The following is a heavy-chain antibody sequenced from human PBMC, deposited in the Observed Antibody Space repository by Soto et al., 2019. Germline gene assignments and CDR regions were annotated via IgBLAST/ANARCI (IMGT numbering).Heavy chain of an antibody. CDR2: IYSGSNT. CDR3: ARGYRVEGAYGAGAFFDY. V-gene: IGHV3-66*01. Sequence: GVSLRLSCAASGFLVSSKYMSWVRQAPGKGLEWVSVIYSGSNTHYADSVKGRFTISRDNSKNTLYLQMNSLRAEDTAVYFCARGYRVEGAYGAGAFFDYWGQGTLVTVSS. J-gene: IGHJ4*02. CDR1: GFLVSSKY. D-gene: IGHD1-26*01.